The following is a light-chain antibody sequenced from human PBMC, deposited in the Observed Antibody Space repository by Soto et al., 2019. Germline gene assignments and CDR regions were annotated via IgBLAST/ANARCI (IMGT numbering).Light chain of an antibody. CDR3: QPYCSSPWT. V-gene: IGKV3-20*01. CDR1: QSVSSSY. J-gene: IGKJ1*01. Sequence: EIVLTQSPGTLSLSPGERATLSCRASQSVSSSYLAWYQQKPGQAPRPLIYGASSRAIGIPDRFSGSGSGTDFTLTISRLEPEDFAVYYCQPYCSSPWTFGQGTKVEIK. CDR2: GAS.